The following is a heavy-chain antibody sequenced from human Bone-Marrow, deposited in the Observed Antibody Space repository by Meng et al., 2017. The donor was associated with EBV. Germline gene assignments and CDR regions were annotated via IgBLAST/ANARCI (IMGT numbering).Heavy chain of an antibody. V-gene: IGHV3-30*18. CDR1: RFNFNRYA. CDR3: AKDKVAVAGTAVFDY. J-gene: IGHJ4*02. CDR2: ISYDGSEK. D-gene: IGHD6-19*01. Sequence: GRCVVSGGGLVQPGTSLRLSCAASRFNFNRYAMHWVRQAPGKGLEWVTYISYDGSEKYYAESVKGRFTISRDNFKDTLYLQVDSLRPEDMAIYYCAKDKVAVAGTAVFDYWGQGTLVTVSS.